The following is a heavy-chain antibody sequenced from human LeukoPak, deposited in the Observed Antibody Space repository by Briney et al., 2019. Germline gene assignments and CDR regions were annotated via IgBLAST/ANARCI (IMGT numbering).Heavy chain of an antibody. D-gene: IGHD6-19*01. CDR1: GFTFSSYA. J-gene: IGHJ4*02. V-gene: IGHV3-23*01. Sequence: GGSLRLSCAASGFTFSSYAMNWVRQAPGKGLEWVSVRGSGGGSYYGDSVKGRFTISRDNSKNTLYLQMNSLRAEDTAVYYCAKDDGSGWYQIDYWGQGTLVTISS. CDR2: RGSGGGS. CDR3: AKDDGSGWYQIDY.